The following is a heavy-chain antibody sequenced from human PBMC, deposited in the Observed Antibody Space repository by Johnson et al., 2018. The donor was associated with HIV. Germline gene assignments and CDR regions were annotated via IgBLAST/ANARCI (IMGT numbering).Heavy chain of an antibody. V-gene: IGHV3-30*19. D-gene: IGHD1-26*01. Sequence: QMQLVESGGGVVQPGRSLRLSCAASGFTFSSYGMHWVRQAPGKGLEWVAVISYDGSNKYYADSVTGRFTISRDNSKNTLYLQMNSLRPEDTAVYYCAKDGGSYGGAFDIWGQGTMVTVSS. CDR3: AKDGGSYGGAFDI. CDR1: GFTFSSYG. CDR2: ISYDGSNK. J-gene: IGHJ3*02.